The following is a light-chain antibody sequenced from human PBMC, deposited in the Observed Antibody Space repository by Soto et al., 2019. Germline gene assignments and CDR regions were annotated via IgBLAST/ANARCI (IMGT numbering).Light chain of an antibody. CDR2: TNS. CDR3: ATWDDNVYG. J-gene: IGLJ1*01. V-gene: IGLV1-44*01. Sequence: QSALTQPPSASGTPGQTVTISCSISSPNVGTNPVAWYQQLPGTAPKLLIYTNSQRPLGVPVRFSGSKSGTSASLAISGLQSDDEGDYYCATWDDNVYGFGTGTNVTVL. CDR1: SPNVGTNP.